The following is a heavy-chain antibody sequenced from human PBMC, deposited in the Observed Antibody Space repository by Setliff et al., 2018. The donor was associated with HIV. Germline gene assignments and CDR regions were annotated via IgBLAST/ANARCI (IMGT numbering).Heavy chain of an antibody. V-gene: IGHV1-2*02. CDR2: INVNSGGT. D-gene: IGHD3-10*01. Sequence: ASVKVSCKASGYTFSDHYMHWVRQAPGQGLEWMGWINVNSGGTKYAQKFQGRVTMTRDTSISTAYMEVSSLRSDDTAVYYCAREGSPIYYFDYWSQGTLVTSPQ. CDR1: GYTFSDHY. CDR3: AREGSPIYYFDY. J-gene: IGHJ4*02.